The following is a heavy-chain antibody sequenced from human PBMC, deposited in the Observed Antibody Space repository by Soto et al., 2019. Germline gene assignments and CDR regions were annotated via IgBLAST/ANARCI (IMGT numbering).Heavy chain of an antibody. J-gene: IGHJ4*02. CDR3: ARDRSFGSTLYRHFDY. Sequence: PGGSLRLSCAVSGFTLNGYAMNWVRQAPGKGLEWVSYISSSSANIHYADSVKGRFTISRDNAKNSLYLQMNSLRDEDTAVYYCARDRSFGSTLYRHFDYWGQGTLVTSPQ. V-gene: IGHV3-48*02. CDR1: GFTLNGYA. CDR2: ISSSSANI. D-gene: IGHD3-16*01.